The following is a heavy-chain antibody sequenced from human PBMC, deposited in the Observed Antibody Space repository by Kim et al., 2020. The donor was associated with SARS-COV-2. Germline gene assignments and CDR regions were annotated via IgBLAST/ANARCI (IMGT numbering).Heavy chain of an antibody. J-gene: IGHJ3*02. CDR3: TPGSTWNGYDDDFDI. CDR2: IKSKTAGGTT. V-gene: IGHV3-15*01. Sequence: GGSLRLSCATSGFTFINAWMTWVRQAPGKGLEWVGRIKSKTAGGTTDYAAPVKGRFTISRDDSKRTVYLQVNSLKTEDTAVYYCTPGSTWNGYDDDFDIWAKGQWSPSLQ. CDR1: GFTFINAW. D-gene: IGHD3-3*01.